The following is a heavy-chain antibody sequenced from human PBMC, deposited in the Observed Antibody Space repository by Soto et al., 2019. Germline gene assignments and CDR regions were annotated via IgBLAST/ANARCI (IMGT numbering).Heavy chain of an antibody. V-gene: IGHV4-59*02. J-gene: IGHJ4*02. Sequence: PSETLSLTCSISGGSVSPYYWILIRHPAGKGLEWIVYIYYTGNTYYNPSLESRLSMSVDTSKNQFSLRLTSVTTADTAVYYCAKYRRSNEDGFTLDFWGQGTLVTVSS. D-gene: IGHD1-1*01. CDR3: AKYRRSNEDGFTLDF. CDR1: GGSVSPYY. CDR2: IYYTGNT.